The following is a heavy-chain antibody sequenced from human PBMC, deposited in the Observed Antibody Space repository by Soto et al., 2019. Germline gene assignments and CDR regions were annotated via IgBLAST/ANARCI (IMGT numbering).Heavy chain of an antibody. CDR1: GDSLSRNSAA. V-gene: IGHV6-1*01. CDR3: ARDPQDYYYYYYGMDV. Sequence: SQTLSLTRAISGDSLSRNSAAWNWIRQSPSRGLEWRGRRYSRFKWYNDNAVSVKSLKTINPDTTKNQFSLQLNYVTPEDTAVYDCARDPQDYYYYYYGMDVWGQGTTVTVSS. CDR2: RYSRFKWYN. J-gene: IGHJ6*02.